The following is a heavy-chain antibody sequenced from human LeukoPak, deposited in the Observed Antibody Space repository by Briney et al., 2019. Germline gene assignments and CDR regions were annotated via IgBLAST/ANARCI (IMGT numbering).Heavy chain of an antibody. CDR2: IKQDGSEK. CDR3: ARVDYYGSGSYPATFDP. D-gene: IGHD3-10*01. CDR1: GFTFTSYW. V-gene: IGHV3-7*05. Sequence: GGSLRLSCAASGFTFTSYWMTWVRQAPGKGLEWVATIKQDGSEKNYVDSVKGRFTISRDNAKNSLYLQMNSLRAEDTAVYYCARVDYYGSGSYPATFDPWGQGTLVTVSS. J-gene: IGHJ5*02.